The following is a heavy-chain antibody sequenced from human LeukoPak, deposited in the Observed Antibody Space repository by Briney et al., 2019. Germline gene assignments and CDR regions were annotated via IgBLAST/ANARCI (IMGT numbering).Heavy chain of an antibody. V-gene: IGHV3-23*01. J-gene: IGHJ4*02. D-gene: IGHD6-13*01. CDR1: GFTFSAFG. CDR3: ARHTAAGIGIDY. Sequence: PGGTLRLSCAASGFTFSAFGLSWVRQVPGKGLEWVSGISGGGTSTYYADSVKGRFTISRDNSKNTLYLQMNGLRAEDTAVYYCARHTAAGIGIDYWGQGTLVTVSS. CDR2: ISGGGTST.